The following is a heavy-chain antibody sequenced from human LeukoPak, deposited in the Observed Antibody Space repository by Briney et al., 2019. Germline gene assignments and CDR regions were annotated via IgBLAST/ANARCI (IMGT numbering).Heavy chain of an antibody. Sequence: SETLSLTCTVSGGSISSGGYYWSWIRQHPGKGLEWIGYIYYSGSTYYNPSLKSRVTISVDTSKNQFSLKLSSVTAADTAVYYCARDQGYYDSSGYLSGDHWFAPWGQGTLVTVSS. D-gene: IGHD3-22*01. V-gene: IGHV4-31*03. CDR3: ARDQGYYDSSGYLSGDHWFAP. CDR2: IYYSGST. J-gene: IGHJ5*02. CDR1: GGSISSGGYY.